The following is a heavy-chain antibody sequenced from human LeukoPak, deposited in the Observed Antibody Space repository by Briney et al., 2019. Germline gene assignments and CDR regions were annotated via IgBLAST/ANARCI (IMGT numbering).Heavy chain of an antibody. CDR3: ARHLYGGDY. J-gene: IGHJ4*02. Sequence: TGGSLRLSCAASGFTFSSYEMNWVRQAPGKGLEWISYISGGGNTIYYADSVKGRFTISRDNAKNSLYLQTDSLRAEDTAVYYCARHLYGGDYWGQGTLVTVSS. D-gene: IGHD2/OR15-2a*01. CDR1: GFTFSSYE. CDR2: ISGGGNTI. V-gene: IGHV3-48*03.